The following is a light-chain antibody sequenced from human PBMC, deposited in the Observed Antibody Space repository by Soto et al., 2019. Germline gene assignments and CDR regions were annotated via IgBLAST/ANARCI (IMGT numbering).Light chain of an antibody. CDR1: QSVSSSY. CDR2: GAS. Sequence: EIVMTQSPATLSLSPGERATLSCRASQSVSSSYLAWYQQKPGQAPRLLIYGASSRVTGIPDRFSGSGSGTDFTLTISRLEPEDFAVYYCQQYGRSPRTFGGGTKVDIK. V-gene: IGKV3-20*01. CDR3: QQYGRSPRT. J-gene: IGKJ4*01.